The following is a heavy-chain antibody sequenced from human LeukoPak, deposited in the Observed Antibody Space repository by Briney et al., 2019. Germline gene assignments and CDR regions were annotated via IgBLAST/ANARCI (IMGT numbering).Heavy chain of an antibody. J-gene: IGHJ4*02. CDR1: GFTFSSYG. CDR3: AKDRIAARLRLDY. D-gene: IGHD6-6*01. CDR2: IRYDGSNK. Sequence: GGSLRLSCAASGFTFSSYGMHWVRQAPGKGLEWVAFIRYDGSNKYYADSVKGRFTISRDNSKNTLYLQMNSLRAEDTAVYYCAKDRIAARLRLDYWGQGTLVTVSS. V-gene: IGHV3-30*02.